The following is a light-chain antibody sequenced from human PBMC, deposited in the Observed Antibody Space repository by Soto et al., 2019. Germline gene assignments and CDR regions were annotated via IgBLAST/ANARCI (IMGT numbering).Light chain of an antibody. CDR2: AAS. Sequence: DIQMTQSPSSLSVSVGDRVTITCRASQDIGHSLGWFQQKPGKAPKSLIYAASTLQVGVPSRFSSSGAGTDFTLPISGLQPEDFATYYCQQYNGYPRTFGQGTKVEIK. CDR1: QDIGHS. V-gene: IGKV1-16*01. J-gene: IGKJ1*01. CDR3: QQYNGYPRT.